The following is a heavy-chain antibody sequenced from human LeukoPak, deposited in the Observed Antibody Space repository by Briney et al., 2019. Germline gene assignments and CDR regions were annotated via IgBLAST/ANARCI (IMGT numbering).Heavy chain of an antibody. CDR1: GYTFTSYY. D-gene: IGHD5-24*01. Sequence: ASVKVSCKASGYTFTSYYMHWVRQAPGQGLEWMGIINPSGGSTSYAQKFQGRVTMIRDTSTSTVYMELSSLRSEDTAVYYCARSPLGRDGYNFPFYFDYWGQGTLVTVSS. CDR2: INPSGGST. J-gene: IGHJ4*02. V-gene: IGHV1-46*01. CDR3: ARSPLGRDGYNFPFYFDY.